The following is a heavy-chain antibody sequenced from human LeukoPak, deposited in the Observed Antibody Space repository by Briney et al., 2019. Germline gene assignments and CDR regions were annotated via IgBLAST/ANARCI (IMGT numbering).Heavy chain of an antibody. CDR3: ARSYCSGGSCYSYFDY. CDR2: ISSSSSTI. D-gene: IGHD2-15*01. J-gene: IGHJ4*02. Sequence: GGSLRLSCAASGLTISSYSMNWVRQAPGKGLQWVSYISSSSSTIYYADSVKGRFTISRDNAKNSLYLQMNSLRAEDTAVYYCARSYCSGGSCYSYFDYWGQGTLVTVSS. V-gene: IGHV3-48*04. CDR1: GLTISSYS.